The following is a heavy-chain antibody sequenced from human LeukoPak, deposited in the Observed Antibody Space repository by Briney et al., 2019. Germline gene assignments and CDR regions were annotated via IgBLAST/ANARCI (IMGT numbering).Heavy chain of an antibody. CDR1: GGTFSSYA. D-gene: IGHD3-22*01. V-gene: IGHV1-69*13. J-gene: IGHJ6*03. CDR3: ARGPGGRSGYYPLEDYYYYYYMDV. Sequence: GASVTVSCKASGGTFSSYAISWVRQAPGQGVEGVGGIIPVFGSANYAQRFQGRVTITADESTSTAYVELRSLRSDDTAVYYCARGPGGRSGYYPLEDYYYYYYMDVWGKGTTVTVSS. CDR2: IIPVFGSA.